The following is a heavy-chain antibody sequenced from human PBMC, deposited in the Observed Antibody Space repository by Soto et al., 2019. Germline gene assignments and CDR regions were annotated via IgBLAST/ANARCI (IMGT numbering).Heavy chain of an antibody. J-gene: IGHJ4*02. CDR1: GGSTSSDNY. D-gene: IGHD3-16*01. CDR3: AREGGESSDGLYFFDS. V-gene: IGHV4-30-4*01. CDR2: IYYSGNT. Sequence: PSETLSLTCTVSGGSTSSDNYWSWIRQPPGKGLEWIGHIYYSGNTDYNPSLKRRLAISIDTSKNQFSRKLSSVTAADAAVYFCAREGGESSDGLYFFDSWGQGSLVTL.